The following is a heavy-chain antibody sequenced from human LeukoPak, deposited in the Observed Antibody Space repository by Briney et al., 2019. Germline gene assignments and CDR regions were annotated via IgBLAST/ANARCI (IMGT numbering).Heavy chain of an antibody. CDR3: AEVGPVVIQTAHFDS. CDR2: ISYNENTE. V-gene: IGHV3-30*18. CDR1: GFALSNYG. D-gene: IGHD2-2*01. Sequence: PGRSLRLSCAASGFALSNYGMHWVRQAPGKGLEWVAVISYNENTENYADSVKGRFTISRDNPKNKLYLQLNSLRPEDTAVYYCAEVGPVVIQTAHFDSWGQGTLVTVSS. J-gene: IGHJ4*02.